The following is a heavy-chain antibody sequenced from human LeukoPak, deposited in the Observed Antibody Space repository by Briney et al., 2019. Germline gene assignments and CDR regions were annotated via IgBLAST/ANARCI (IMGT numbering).Heavy chain of an antibody. CDR3: ARLKDEYSSSWYLVDY. D-gene: IGHD6-13*01. CDR2: ISYSGAT. V-gene: IGHV4-39*01. Sequence: PSETLSLTCSVSGGSVSSRSHYWSWIRQPPGKGLAWLRSISYSGATYDNPSLQSRVAISVDTSKNQFSLKLRSVTAADTAVYYCARLKDEYSSSWYLVDYWGQGTLVTVSS. CDR1: GGSVSSRSHY. J-gene: IGHJ4*02.